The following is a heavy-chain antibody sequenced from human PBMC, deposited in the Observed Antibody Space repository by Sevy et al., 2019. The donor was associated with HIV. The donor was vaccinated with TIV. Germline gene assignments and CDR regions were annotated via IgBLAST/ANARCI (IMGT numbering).Heavy chain of an antibody. V-gene: IGHV1-69*13. D-gene: IGHD6-19*01. CDR1: GGTFSSYG. CDR2: IIPILGTV. Sequence: ASVKVSCKASGGTFSSYGISWVRQAPGQGLEWMGGIIPILGTVNYAQKFQGRVTITADESTKTAYMELGSLRSGDTAGYYCARGGGNGWYYFDYWGQETLVTVSS. J-gene: IGHJ4*02. CDR3: ARGGGNGWYYFDY.